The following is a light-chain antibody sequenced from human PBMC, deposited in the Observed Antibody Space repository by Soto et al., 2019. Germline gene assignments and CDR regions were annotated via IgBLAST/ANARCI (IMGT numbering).Light chain of an antibody. Sequence: QSVLTQPASVSGSHGQSITISCTGTSSDVGGYNYVSWYQHLPDKAPKLMIYDVNNRPSGVSDRFSGSKSGNTASLTISGLQADDEADYYCSSYTGRNTLYVCGTGTKVTVL. J-gene: IGLJ1*01. CDR2: DVN. V-gene: IGLV2-14*03. CDR3: SSYTGRNTLYV. CDR1: SSDVGGYNY.